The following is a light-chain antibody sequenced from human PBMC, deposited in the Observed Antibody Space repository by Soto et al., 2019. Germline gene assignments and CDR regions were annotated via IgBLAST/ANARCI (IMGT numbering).Light chain of an antibody. CDR1: HDITSY. CDR3: QKCDYLPI. CDR2: DAS. V-gene: IGKV1-33*01. Sequence: GDRVTITCQASHDITSYLNWYQHKPGKAPKLLIYDASILEAGVPSRFSGSGSGTDFTFTISSLQPEDVATYYCQKCDYLPIFGHGTTVDFK. J-gene: IGKJ3*01.